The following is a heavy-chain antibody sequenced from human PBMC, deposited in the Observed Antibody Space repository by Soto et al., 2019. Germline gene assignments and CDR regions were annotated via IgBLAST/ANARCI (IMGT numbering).Heavy chain of an antibody. CDR3: AVGYCSSTSCYAPRLYYYGMEV. D-gene: IGHD2-2*01. CDR2: ISYDGSNK. CDR1: GFTFSSYG. V-gene: IGHV3-30*03. J-gene: IGHJ6*04. Sequence: QVQLVESGGGVVQPGRSLRLSCAASGFTFSSYGMHWVRQAPGKGLEWVAVISYDGSNKYYADSVKGRFTISRDNSKNNLYLQMNSLRADDTAVYYCAVGYCSSTSCYAPRLYYYGMEVWGEGTTVTVSS.